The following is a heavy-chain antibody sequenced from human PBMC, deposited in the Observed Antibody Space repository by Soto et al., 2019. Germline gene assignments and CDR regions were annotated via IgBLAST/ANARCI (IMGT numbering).Heavy chain of an antibody. V-gene: IGHV3-15*07. CDR3: TPGGTIGVTHYAFDI. Sequence: EVQLVESGGGLVEPGGSLRLSCAGSGFTWTNAWMNWVRQAPGKGLEWDGRVKSKTERETTDYAAPVKGRFSISRDDSKNTLYLQMNSLKTEDTAVYYCTPGGTIGVTHYAFDIWGQGTMVTVS. CDR2: VKSKTERETT. J-gene: IGHJ3*02. D-gene: IGHD3-10*01. CDR1: GFTWTNAW.